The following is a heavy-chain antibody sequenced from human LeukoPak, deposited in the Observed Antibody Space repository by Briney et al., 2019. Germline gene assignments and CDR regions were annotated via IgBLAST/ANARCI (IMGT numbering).Heavy chain of an antibody. CDR2: ISGSGGST. CDR1: GFTFSSYA. D-gene: IGHD3-22*01. V-gene: IGHV3-23*01. Sequence: GGSLRLSCAASGFTFSSYAMSWVRQAPGKGLEWVSVISGSGGSTYYADSVKGRFTISRDNSKNTLYLQMNSLRAEDMALYYCAKDISPYYYDSSGYGSGAFDIWGQGTMVTVSS. J-gene: IGHJ3*02. CDR3: AKDISPYYYDSSGYGSGAFDI.